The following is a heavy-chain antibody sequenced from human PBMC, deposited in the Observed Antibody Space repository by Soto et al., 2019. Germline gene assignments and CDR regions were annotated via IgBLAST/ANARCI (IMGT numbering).Heavy chain of an antibody. CDR1: GGSFSGYY. V-gene: IGHV4-34*01. CDR3: ARLHSGSYRYYYYYGMDV. CDR2: INHSGST. J-gene: IGHJ6*02. Sequence: SETLSLTCAVYGGSFSGYYWSWIRQPPGKGLEWIGEINHSGSTNYNPSLKSRVTISVDTSKNQFSLKLSSVTAADTAVYYCARLHSGSYRYYYYYGMDVWGQGATVTVSS. D-gene: IGHD1-26*01.